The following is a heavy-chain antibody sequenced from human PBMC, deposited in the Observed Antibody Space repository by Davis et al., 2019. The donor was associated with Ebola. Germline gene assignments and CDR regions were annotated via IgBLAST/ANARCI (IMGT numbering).Heavy chain of an antibody. CDR2: INGVGSSR. CDR1: GFSFSDID. CDR3: AKDLRELEYSYGLH. Sequence: PGGSLRLSCEVSGFSFSDIDMNWVRQAPGKGLEWVSNINGVGSSRSYADSVRGRFSLSRDNSKNTLYMEMNSLTVEDTAVYYCAKDLRELEYSYGLHWGQGALVTVS. V-gene: IGHV3-23*01. D-gene: IGHD5-18*01. J-gene: IGHJ4*02.